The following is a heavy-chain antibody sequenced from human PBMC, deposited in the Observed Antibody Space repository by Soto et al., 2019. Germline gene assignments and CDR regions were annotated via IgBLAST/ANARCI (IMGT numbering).Heavy chain of an antibody. J-gene: IGHJ6*02. V-gene: IGHV1-18*01. CDR2: ISAYNGNT. CDR3: AREHFFYDFWSGYYRSDYYYYGMDV. D-gene: IGHD3-3*01. Sequence: ASVKVSCKASGYTFTSYGISWVRQAPGQGLEWMGWISAYNGNTNYAQKLQGRVTMTTDTSTSTAYMELRSLRSDDTAVYYCAREHFFYDFWSGYYRSDYYYYGMDVWGQGTTVTVSS. CDR1: GYTFTSYG.